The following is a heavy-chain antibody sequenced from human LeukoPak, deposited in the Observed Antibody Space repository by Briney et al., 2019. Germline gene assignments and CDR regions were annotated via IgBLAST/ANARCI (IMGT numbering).Heavy chain of an antibody. J-gene: IGHJ4*02. Sequence: GGSLRLSCAASGFTFSSYAMSWVRQAPGKGLEWVSAISGSGGSTYYADSVKGRFTISRDNTKHTLYLQMNSQRAEDTAVYYCAKAPPYSGSGSYRTRLDYWGQGTLVTVSS. CDR3: AKAPPYSGSGSYRTRLDY. CDR1: GFTFSSYA. D-gene: IGHD3-10*01. CDR2: ISGSGGST. V-gene: IGHV3-23*01.